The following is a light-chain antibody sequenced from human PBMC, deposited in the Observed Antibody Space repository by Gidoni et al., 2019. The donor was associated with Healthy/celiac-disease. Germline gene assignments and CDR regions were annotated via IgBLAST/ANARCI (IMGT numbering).Light chain of an antibody. J-gene: IGKJ2*01. CDR2: GAS. CDR3: QQYGTSVT. CDR1: QSVSSRY. V-gene: IGKV3-20*01. Sequence: IVLTQYPGTLSLSPGERATLSCRASQSVSSRYLAWYQQTPGQAPRLLIYGASSRATGIPARFSGSGSATDFTLTSSRLEPEDSAVYYCQQYGTSVTFGQGTKLEIK.